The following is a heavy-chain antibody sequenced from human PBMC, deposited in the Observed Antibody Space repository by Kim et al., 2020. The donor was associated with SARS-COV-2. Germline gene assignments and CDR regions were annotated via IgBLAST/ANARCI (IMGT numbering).Heavy chain of an antibody. CDR3: ARGNYVESVSLSDYYNGMDV. Sequence: GRFTVSRDNSKSTLYLQMNSLRVEDTAVYYCARGNYVESVSLSDYYNGMDVWGQGTTVTVSS. D-gene: IGHD3-16*01. J-gene: IGHJ6*02. V-gene: IGHV3-30*04.